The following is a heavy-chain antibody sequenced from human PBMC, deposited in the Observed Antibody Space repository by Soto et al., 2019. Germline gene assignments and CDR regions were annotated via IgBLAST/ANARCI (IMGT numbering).Heavy chain of an antibody. J-gene: IGHJ6*03. CDR2: ISAYNGNT. CDR1: GYTFTSYG. D-gene: IGHD3-10*01. CDR3: ARGGRYYGSGSYSSTSDYYYYYMDV. Sequence: ASVKVSCKASGYTFTSYGISWVRQAPGQGLEWMGWISAYNGNTNYAQKLQGRVTMTTDTSTSTAYMELGSMRSDDTAVYYCARGGRYYGSGSYSSTSDYYYYYMDVWGKGTTVTVSS. V-gene: IGHV1-18*01.